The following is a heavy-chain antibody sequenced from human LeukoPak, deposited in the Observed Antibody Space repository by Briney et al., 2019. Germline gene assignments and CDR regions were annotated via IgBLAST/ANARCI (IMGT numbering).Heavy chain of an antibody. V-gene: IGHV1-2*04. CDR3: ARAQYSSSPNDAFDI. J-gene: IGHJ3*02. D-gene: IGHD6-13*01. CDR1: GYTFTGYY. Sequence: EASVKVSCEASGYTFTGYYMHWVRQAPGQGLEWMGWINPNSGGTNYAQKFQGWVTMTRDTSISTAYMELSRLRSDDTAVYYCARAQYSSSPNDAFDIWGQGTMVTVSS. CDR2: INPNSGGT.